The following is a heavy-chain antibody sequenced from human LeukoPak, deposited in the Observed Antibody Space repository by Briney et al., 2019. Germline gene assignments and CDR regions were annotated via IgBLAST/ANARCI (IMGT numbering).Heavy chain of an antibody. D-gene: IGHD2-2*02. V-gene: IGHV1-2*02. CDR1: GYTFTGYY. CDR3: ARDGWKKSYTPFY. CDR2: INPNSGGT. J-gene: IGHJ4*02. Sequence: GASVKVSCKASGYTFTGYYIHWVRQGPGQGLEWMGWINPNSGGTNYAQKFQGRVTMTRDTSISTAYMELSRLRSDDTAVYYCARDGWKKSYTPFYWGQGTLVTVSS.